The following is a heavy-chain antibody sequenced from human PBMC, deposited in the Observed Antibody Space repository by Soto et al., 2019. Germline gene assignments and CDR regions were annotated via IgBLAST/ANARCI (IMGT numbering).Heavy chain of an antibody. Sequence: QVQLVESGGGLVKPGGSLRLSCAASGFTFSDYYMNWFRQAPGKGLEWVSYISSSGTTIYYADSVKGRFTISRDNAKNSLYLQMNSMRAEDTAVYYLAFGRDTWGYYYDGMDVWGQGPTVTASS. CDR3: AFGRDTWGYYYDGMDV. CDR1: GFTFSDYY. J-gene: IGHJ6*02. V-gene: IGHV3-11*01. D-gene: IGHD1-26*01. CDR2: ISSSGTTI.